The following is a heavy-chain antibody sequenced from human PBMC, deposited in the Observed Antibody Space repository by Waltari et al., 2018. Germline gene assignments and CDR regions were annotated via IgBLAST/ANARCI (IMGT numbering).Heavy chain of an antibody. V-gene: IGHV4-34*01. CDR1: GGSFSGYY. Sequence: QVQLQQWGAGLLQPSETLSLTCAVYGGSFSGYYWCWIRRPPGQGLEWIGEINHSGNTNYNPSLKSRVTISVDTSKNQFSLKLSSVTAADTAVYYCASFGEQQLVPRYYYYYMDVWGKGTTVTVSS. CDR3: ASFGEQQLVPRYYYYYMDV. J-gene: IGHJ6*03. D-gene: IGHD6-13*01. CDR2: INHSGNT.